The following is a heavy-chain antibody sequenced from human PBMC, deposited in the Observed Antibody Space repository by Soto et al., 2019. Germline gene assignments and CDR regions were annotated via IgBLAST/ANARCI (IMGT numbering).Heavy chain of an antibody. CDR1: GASTSSSSYY. Sequence: PSETLSLTCSVSGASTSSSSYYWGFIRQAPGKGLEWIGSIYHSGSTYYNPSLKSRVTISVDRSKNQFSLKPSSVTAADTAVYYCARALLGYCSSTSCYTPLFDYWGQGTLVTVSS. CDR3: ARALLGYCSSTSCYTPLFDY. V-gene: IGHV4-39*07. J-gene: IGHJ4*02. D-gene: IGHD2-2*02. CDR2: IYHSGST.